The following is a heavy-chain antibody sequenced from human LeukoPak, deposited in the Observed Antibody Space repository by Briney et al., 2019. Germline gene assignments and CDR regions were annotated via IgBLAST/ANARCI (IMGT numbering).Heavy chain of an antibody. Sequence: GASVNVSCKASGYTFTSYAMHWVRQAPGQRLEWMGWINAGNGNTKYSQKFQGRVTITRDTSASTAYMELSSLRSEDTAVYYCARDSHPAQLAGSGTHVEYWGQGTLVTVSS. D-gene: IGHD3-10*01. CDR3: ARDSHPAQLAGSGTHVEY. CDR2: INAGNGNT. V-gene: IGHV1-3*01. J-gene: IGHJ4*02. CDR1: GYTFTSYA.